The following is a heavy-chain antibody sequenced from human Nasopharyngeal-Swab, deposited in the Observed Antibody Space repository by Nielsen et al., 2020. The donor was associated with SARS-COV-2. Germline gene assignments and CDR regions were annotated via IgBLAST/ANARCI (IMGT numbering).Heavy chain of an antibody. Sequence: ASVKVSCKASGYTFTGYYMHWVRQAPGQGLEWMGRINPNSGGTNYAQKFQGRVTMTRDTSISTAYMELSRLRSDDTAVYYCAREHYDFWSGYLPYYYYGMDVWGQGTTVTVSS. CDR1: GYTFTGYY. D-gene: IGHD3-3*01. J-gene: IGHJ6*02. V-gene: IGHV1-2*06. CDR3: AREHYDFWSGYLPYYYYGMDV. CDR2: INPNSGGT.